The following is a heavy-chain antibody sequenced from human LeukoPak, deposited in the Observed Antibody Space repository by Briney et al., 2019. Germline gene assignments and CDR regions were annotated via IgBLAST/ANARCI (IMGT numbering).Heavy chain of an antibody. V-gene: IGHV4-59*01. CDR3: ARVTLQNWFDP. Sequence: SETLSLTCTVSGGSISSYYWSWMRQPPGKGLEWIGYIYYSGSTNYNPSLKSRVTISVDTSKNQFSLKLSSVTAADTAVYYCARVTLQNWFDPWGQGTLVTVSS. CDR2: IYYSGST. J-gene: IGHJ5*02. CDR1: GGSISSYY. D-gene: IGHD1-20*01.